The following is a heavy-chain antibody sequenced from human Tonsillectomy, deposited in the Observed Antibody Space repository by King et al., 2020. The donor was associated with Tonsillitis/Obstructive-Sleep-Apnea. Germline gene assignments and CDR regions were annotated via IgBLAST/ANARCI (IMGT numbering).Heavy chain of an antibody. J-gene: IGHJ6*03. CDR1: GGSISSYY. D-gene: IGHD3-16*01. V-gene: IGHV4-59*01. CDR2: IYYSGST. Sequence: VPLQESGPGLVKPSETLSLTCTVSGGSISSYYWSWLRQPPGKGLEWIGYIYYSGSTNYNPSLKSRVTISVDTSKNQFSLKLSSVTAADTAVYYCARGGGAYYYYYMDVWGKGTTVTVSS. CDR3: ARGGGAYYYYYMDV.